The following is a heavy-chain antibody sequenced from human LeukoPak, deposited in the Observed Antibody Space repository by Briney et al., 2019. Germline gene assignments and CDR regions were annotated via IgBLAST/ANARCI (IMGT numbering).Heavy chain of an antibody. J-gene: IGHJ4*02. CDR1: GDIFTGYY. CDR2: INPNNGGT. Sequence: ASVKVSCKTSGDIFTGYYMHWVRQAPGQGLEWMGWINPNNGGTNYAQKFQGRVTMTRDTSISTAYMELSRLRSDDTAVYYCARDQAVAFTGRIRGGDYWGQGTLVTVSS. D-gene: IGHD6-19*01. CDR3: ARDQAVAFTGRIRGGDY. V-gene: IGHV1-2*02.